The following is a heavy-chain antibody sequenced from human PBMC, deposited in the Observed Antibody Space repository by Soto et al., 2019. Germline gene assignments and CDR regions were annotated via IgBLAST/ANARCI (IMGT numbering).Heavy chain of an antibody. V-gene: IGHV3-30*18. D-gene: IGHD2-2*01. CDR3: AKGGAQLLHYNWFDP. Sequence: GGSLRLSCAASGFTFSNYVMHWVRQAPGKGLEWVAVISYDENNKYYADSVKGRFTISRDNSKNTLYLQMNSLRAEDTAVYYCAKGGAQLLHYNWFDPWGQGTLVTVSS. CDR1: GFTFSNYV. CDR2: ISYDENNK. J-gene: IGHJ5*02.